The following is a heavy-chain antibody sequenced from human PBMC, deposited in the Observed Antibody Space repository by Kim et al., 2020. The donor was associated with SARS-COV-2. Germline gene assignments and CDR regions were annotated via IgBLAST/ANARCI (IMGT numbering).Heavy chain of an antibody. CDR3: AKDAYTMTMIGWFDP. Sequence: DAGKGRLPISRDNPKNTLYLQMNSLRAEDTAVYYCAKDAYTMTMIGWFDPWGQGTLVTVSS. D-gene: IGHD3-22*01. V-gene: IGHV3-23*02. J-gene: IGHJ5*02.